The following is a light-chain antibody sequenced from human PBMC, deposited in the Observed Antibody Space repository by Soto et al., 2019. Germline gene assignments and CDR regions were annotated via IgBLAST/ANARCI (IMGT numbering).Light chain of an antibody. CDR3: SSYTSSSTLAV. Sequence: QSVLTQPASVSGSPGQSITISCTGTSSDVGGYNYVSWYQQHPGKAPKLMIYDVSNRPSGVSNRFSGSKSGNTASLTISGLQDEDEADYYCSSYTSSSTLAVFGGGTKLTVL. CDR2: DVS. V-gene: IGLV2-14*01. CDR1: SSDVGGYNY. J-gene: IGLJ3*02.